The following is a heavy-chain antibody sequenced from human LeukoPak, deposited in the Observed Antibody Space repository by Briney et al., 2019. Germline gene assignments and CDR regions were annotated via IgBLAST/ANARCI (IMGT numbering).Heavy chain of an antibody. J-gene: IGHJ1*01. CDR1: GITFSGAW. CDR3: ARVSGPGMNEYYHL. CDR2: INDDGSFR. Sequence: GGSLRLSCAASGITFSGAWMHWVRQAPGKGLVWVSRINDDGSFRRYANSVKGRFTISRDNAKNTLFLQMESPRAEDTAVYYCARVSGPGMNEYYHLWGQGTLVTVSS. D-gene: IGHD3-10*01. V-gene: IGHV3-74*01.